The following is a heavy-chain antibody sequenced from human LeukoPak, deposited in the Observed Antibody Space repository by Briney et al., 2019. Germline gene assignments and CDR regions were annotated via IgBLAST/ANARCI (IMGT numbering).Heavy chain of an antibody. J-gene: IGHJ4*02. Sequence: GGSLRLSCEGSGLTFSSHWMTWVRQAPGKGLEWVANIKQDGSEKYYVDSVKGRFTISRDNAKNSLYLQMNSLRAEDTAVYYCARALLTVVKGGFDYWGQGTLVTVSS. CDR3: ARALLTVVKGGFDY. V-gene: IGHV3-7*03. CDR1: GLTFSSHW. D-gene: IGHD4-23*01. CDR2: IKQDGSEK.